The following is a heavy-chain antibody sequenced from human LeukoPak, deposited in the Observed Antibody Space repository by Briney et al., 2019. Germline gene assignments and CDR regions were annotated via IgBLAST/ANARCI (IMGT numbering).Heavy chain of an antibody. J-gene: IGHJ3*02. CDR2: ISYDGSNK. V-gene: IGHV3-30-3*01. Sequence: GGSLRLSCAASGFTFSSYAMHWVRQAPGKGLEWVAVISYDGSNKYYADSVKGRFTISRDNSKNTLYLQMNSLRAEDTAVYYCARELSLLHAFDIWGQGTMVTVSS. CDR3: ARELSLLHAFDI. D-gene: IGHD2/OR15-2a*01. CDR1: GFTFSSYA.